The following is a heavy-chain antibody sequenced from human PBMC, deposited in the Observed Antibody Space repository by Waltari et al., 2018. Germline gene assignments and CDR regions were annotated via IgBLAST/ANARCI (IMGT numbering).Heavy chain of an antibody. CDR2: ISYDGSNK. CDR3: ASTYYDFWSGLEN. J-gene: IGHJ4*02. Sequence: QVQLVESGGGVVQPGRSLRLSCAASGFTFSSYAMHWVRPAPGKGLEWVAVISYDGSNKYYADSVKGRFTISRDNSKNTLYLQMNSLRAEDTAVYYCASTYYDFWSGLENWGQGTLVTVSS. D-gene: IGHD3-3*01. CDR1: GFTFSSYA. V-gene: IGHV3-30-3*01.